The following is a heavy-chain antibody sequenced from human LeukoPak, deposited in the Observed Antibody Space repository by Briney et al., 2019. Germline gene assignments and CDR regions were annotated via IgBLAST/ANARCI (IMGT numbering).Heavy chain of an antibody. V-gene: IGHV1-2*06. CDR3: ARTMVRGENDY. J-gene: IGHJ4*02. CDR2: INPNSGGT. Sequence: ASVKVSCKASGYTFTGYYVHWVRQAPGQGPEWMGRINPNSGGTNYAQKFQGRVTMTRDTSISTAYMELSRLRSDDTAVYYCARTMVRGENDYWGQGTLVTVSS. CDR1: GYTFTGYY. D-gene: IGHD3-10*01.